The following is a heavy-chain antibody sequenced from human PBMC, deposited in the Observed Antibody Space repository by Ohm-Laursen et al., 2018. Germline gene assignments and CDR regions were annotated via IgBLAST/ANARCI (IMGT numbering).Heavy chain of an antibody. CDR3: ARDLIAAAGTRYYYYGMDV. D-gene: IGHD6-13*01. J-gene: IGHJ6*02. CDR2: IYYSGST. Sequence: TLSLTCTVSGGSISSGGYYWSWIRQHPGKGLEWIGYIYYSGSTYYNPSLKSRVTISVDTSKNQFSLKLSSVTAADTAVYYCARDLIAAAGTRYYYYGMDVWGQGTTVTVSS. V-gene: IGHV4-31*03. CDR1: GGSISSGGYY.